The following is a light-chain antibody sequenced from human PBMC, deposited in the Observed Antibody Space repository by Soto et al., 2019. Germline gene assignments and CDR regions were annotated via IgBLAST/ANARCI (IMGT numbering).Light chain of an antibody. CDR2: AAS. Sequence: IRMTQSPSSFSASTGDRVTITCRASQGISSYLAWYQQKPGKAPKLLIYAASTLQSGVPSRFSGSGSGTDFTLTISCLQSEDFATYYCQQYYSYPYTFGQGTK. J-gene: IGKJ2*01. CDR1: QGISSY. V-gene: IGKV1-8*01. CDR3: QQYYSYPYT.